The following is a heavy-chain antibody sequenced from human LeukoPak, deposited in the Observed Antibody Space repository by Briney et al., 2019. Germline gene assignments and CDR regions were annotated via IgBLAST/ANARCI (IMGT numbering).Heavy chain of an antibody. V-gene: IGHV4-59*12. CDR1: GGSISSYY. Sequence: PSETLSLTCTVSGGSISSYYWSWIRQPPGKGLEWIGYIYYSGSTNYNPSLKSRVTISVDTSKKQFSLKLSSVTAADTAVYYCAREGRVSGYDFDCWGQGTLVTVSS. CDR3: AREGRVSGYDFDC. D-gene: IGHD5-12*01. CDR2: IYYSGST. J-gene: IGHJ4*02.